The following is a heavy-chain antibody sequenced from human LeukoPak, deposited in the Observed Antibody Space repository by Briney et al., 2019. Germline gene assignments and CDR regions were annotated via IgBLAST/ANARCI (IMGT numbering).Heavy chain of an antibody. Sequence: GGSLRLSCAASGFTFSSYAMHWVRQAPGKGLEGGAVISYDGSNKYYADSVKGRFTISRDNSKNALYLQMNSLRAEDTAVYYCARDPYCGGDCYHFDYWGQGTLVTVSS. CDR2: ISYDGSNK. J-gene: IGHJ4*02. D-gene: IGHD2-21*02. V-gene: IGHV3-30-3*01. CDR1: GFTFSSYA. CDR3: ARDPYCGGDCYHFDY.